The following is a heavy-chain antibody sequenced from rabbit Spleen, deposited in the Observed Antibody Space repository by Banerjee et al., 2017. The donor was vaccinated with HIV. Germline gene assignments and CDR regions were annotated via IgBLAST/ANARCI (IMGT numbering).Heavy chain of an antibody. D-gene: IGHD8-1*01. Sequence: QEQLEESGGGLVQPGASLTLTCTASGFTLSDWWIWWVRQAPGKGLEWIARIDTGRRDTTNYASWAKGRITISKASSTTVTLQMTSLTAADTATYFCARDSGTSFSSYGMDLWGPGTLVTVS. J-gene: IGHJ6*01. CDR3: ARDSGTSFSSYGMDL. V-gene: IGHV1S45*01. CDR2: IDTGRRDTT. CDR1: GFTLSDWW.